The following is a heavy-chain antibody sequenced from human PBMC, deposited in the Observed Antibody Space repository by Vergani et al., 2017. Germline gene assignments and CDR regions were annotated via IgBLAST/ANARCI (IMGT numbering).Heavy chain of an antibody. V-gene: IGHV3-48*04. CDR1: GFTFSSYS. CDR2: ISSSSSTI. CDR3: AREQGPDFWSGYPVDY. J-gene: IGHJ4*02. Sequence: EVQLVESGGGLVQPGGSLRLSCAASGFTFSSYSMNWVRQAPGKGLEWVSYISSSSSTIYYADSVKGRFTLSRDNAKNSLYLQMNSLRAEDTAGYYCAREQGPDFWSGYPVDYWGQGTLVTVSS. D-gene: IGHD3-3*01.